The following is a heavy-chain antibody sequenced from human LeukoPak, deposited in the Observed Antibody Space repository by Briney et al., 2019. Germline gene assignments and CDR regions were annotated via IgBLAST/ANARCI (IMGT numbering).Heavy chain of an antibody. CDR1: GFTFSNCY. CDR3: ARDGGATGEWSFDH. CDR2: INSRSNVI. J-gene: IGHJ2*01. Sequence: GGSLTLSCAASGFTFSNCYMSWIRQAPGKGPEWVSFINSRSNVIHYADSVKGRFTISRDNAQNSLFLQMNNLRAEDTAVYYCARDGGATGEWSFDHWGRGALVTVSS. V-gene: IGHV3-11*01. D-gene: IGHD2-21*01.